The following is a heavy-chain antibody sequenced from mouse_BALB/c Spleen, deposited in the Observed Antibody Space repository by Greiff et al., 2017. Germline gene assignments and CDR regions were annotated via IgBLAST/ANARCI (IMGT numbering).Heavy chain of an antibody. CDR2: INPYNDGT. CDR1: GYTFTSYV. Sequence: LEESGPELVKPGASVKMSCKASGYTFTSYVMHWVKQKPGQGLEWIGYINPYNDGTKYNEKFKGKATLTSDKSSSTAYMELSSLTSEDSAVYYCARGGYYGNSDYWGQGTTLTVSS. D-gene: IGHD2-1*01. V-gene: IGHV1-14*01. CDR3: ARGGYYGNSDY. J-gene: IGHJ2*01.